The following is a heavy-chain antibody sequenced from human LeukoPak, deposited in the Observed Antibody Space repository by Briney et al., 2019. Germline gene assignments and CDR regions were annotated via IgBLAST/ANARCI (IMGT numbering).Heavy chain of an antibody. Sequence: ASVKVSCKVSGYTLTELSMHWVRQAPGKGLEWMGGFDPEDGETIYAQKFQGRVTMTEDTSTDTAYMELSSLRSEDTAVYYCATVKLRDSSSWRFDPWGQGTLVTVSS. CDR2: FDPEDGET. V-gene: IGHV1-24*01. CDR1: GYTLTELS. CDR3: ATVKLRDSSSWRFDP. D-gene: IGHD6-13*01. J-gene: IGHJ5*02.